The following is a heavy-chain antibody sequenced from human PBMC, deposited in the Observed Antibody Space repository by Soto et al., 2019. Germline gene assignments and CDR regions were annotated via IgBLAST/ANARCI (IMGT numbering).Heavy chain of an antibody. CDR1: GFSLSNARMG. V-gene: IGHV2-26*01. CDR2: IFSNDEK. D-gene: IGHD6-6*01. CDR3: ARTSLEYSSSGPQTLNDY. Sequence: QATLKESGPVLVKPTETLTLTCTVSGFSLSNARMGVSWIRQPPGKALEWLAHIFSNDEKSYSTSLKSRLTISKDTSKSQVVLTMTNMDPVDTATYYCARTSLEYSSSGPQTLNDYWGQGTLVTVSS. J-gene: IGHJ4*02.